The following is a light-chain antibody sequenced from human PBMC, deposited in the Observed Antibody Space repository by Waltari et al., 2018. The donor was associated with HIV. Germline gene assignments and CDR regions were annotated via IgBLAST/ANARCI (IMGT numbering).Light chain of an antibody. CDR2: RND. CDR1: SSNIGTNT. J-gene: IGLJ3*02. CDR3: AAWDNSLSAWV. Sequence: QSVLSQPPSASGTPGQRVTISCSGSSSNIGTNTVYWYQQFAGTAPKLLIYRNDQRPSGVPDRFSGSKSGTSASLVISGLRSEDEADYYCAAWDNSLSAWVFGGGTKLTVL. V-gene: IGLV1-47*01.